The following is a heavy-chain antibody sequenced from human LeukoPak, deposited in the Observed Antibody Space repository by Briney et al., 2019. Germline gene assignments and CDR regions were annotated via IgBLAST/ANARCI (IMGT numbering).Heavy chain of an antibody. V-gene: IGHV4-39*01. J-gene: IGHJ4*02. CDR2: INYSGTT. CDR3: GTHFTTLTPWYFDS. CDR1: GGSISSDNYY. Sequence: SETLSLTCTVSGGSISSDNYYWGWIRQPPGKGLEWIGSINYSGTTYYNPSLRSRVTISVDTSKNQFSLRLSSVTAADTAVYYCGTHFTTLTPWYFDSWGRGALVTVSS. D-gene: IGHD4-17*01.